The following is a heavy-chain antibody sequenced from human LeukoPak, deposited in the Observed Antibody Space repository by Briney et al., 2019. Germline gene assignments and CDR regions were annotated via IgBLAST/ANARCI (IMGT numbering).Heavy chain of an antibody. CDR1: GFTFSSYW. V-gene: IGHV3-74*01. D-gene: IGHD3-10*01. CDR3: ARDFREWFGELLGWFDP. Sequence: PGGSLRLSCAASGFTFSSYWMHWVRQAPGKGLVWVSRINSDGSSTSYADSVKGRFTISRDNAKNTLYLQMNSLRAEDTAVYYCARDFREWFGELLGWFDPWGQGTLVTVSS. J-gene: IGHJ5*02. CDR2: INSDGSST.